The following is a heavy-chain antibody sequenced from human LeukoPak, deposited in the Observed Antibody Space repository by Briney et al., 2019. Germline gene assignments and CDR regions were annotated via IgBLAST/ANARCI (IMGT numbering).Heavy chain of an antibody. V-gene: IGHV3-23*01. CDR1: GYTFTSYG. CDR2: ISASGNSS. J-gene: IGHJ4*02. Sequence: SCRASGYTFTSYGMSWVRQAPGKGLDWVSGISASGNSSYYADSVKGRFSISRDNSKNTLFLQMNSLRGEDSALYYCARVRNWNYRDFDYWGQGTLVTVSS. D-gene: IGHD1-7*01. CDR3: ARVRNWNYRDFDY.